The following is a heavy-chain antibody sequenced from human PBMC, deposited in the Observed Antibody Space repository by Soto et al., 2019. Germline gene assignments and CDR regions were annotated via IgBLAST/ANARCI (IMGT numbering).Heavy chain of an antibody. CDR1: GFTFSNCW. V-gene: IGHV3-7*01. J-gene: IGHJ6*03. Sequence: EVELVESGGGLVQPGGSLRLSCAATGFTFSNCWMSWVRQAPGTGLEWVANIKQDGSEKYYVDSVKGRFTISRDNAKNSLYLQMNSLRVEDTAIYYCGRGGRGDTNYYYLDVWGKGTSVTVSS. CDR3: GRGGRGDTNYYYLDV. D-gene: IGHD4-17*01. CDR2: IKQDGSEK.